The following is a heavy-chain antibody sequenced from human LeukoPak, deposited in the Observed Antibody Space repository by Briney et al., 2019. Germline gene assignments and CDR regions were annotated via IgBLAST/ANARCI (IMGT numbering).Heavy chain of an antibody. CDR3: AREKWVGATTVRAFDI. Sequence: PSETLSLTCTVSGGSISSGSYYWSWIRQPAGKGLEWIGRISTSGTTNYDPSLKSRVTISVDTSKNQCSLKLSAVTAADTAVYYCAREKWVGATTVRAFDIWGQGTMVTVSS. D-gene: IGHD1-26*01. J-gene: IGHJ3*02. CDR2: ISTSGTT. CDR1: GGSISSGSYY. V-gene: IGHV4-61*02.